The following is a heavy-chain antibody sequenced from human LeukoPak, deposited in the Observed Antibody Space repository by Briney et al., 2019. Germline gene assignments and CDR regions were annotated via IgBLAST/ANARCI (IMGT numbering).Heavy chain of an antibody. CDR3: ARKAQYNGHYPLDY. V-gene: IGHV3-23*01. Sequence: YPGGSLRLSCAASGFTFTSYSMSWVRQAPGKGLEWVSGTSDRGDYTYYADSVKGRFTISRDSSKNTLFLQMNSLRAGDTALYFCARKAQYNGHYPLDYWGQGTLVTVSS. D-gene: IGHD1-7*01. CDR1: GFTFTSYS. CDR2: TSDRGDYT. J-gene: IGHJ4*02.